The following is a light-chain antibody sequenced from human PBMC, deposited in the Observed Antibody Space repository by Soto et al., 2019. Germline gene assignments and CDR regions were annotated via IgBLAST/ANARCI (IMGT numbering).Light chain of an antibody. V-gene: IGKV3-11*01. Sequence: EIVLTQSPATLSLSPGERATLSCRASQSVSSYLAWYQQKPGQAPRLLIYDASNRATGIPARFSGSGSGTDFTLTISSLEPEDFAVYSCQQRSNWPRSLTFGVGTKVEIK. CDR2: DAS. CDR3: QQRSNWPRSLT. CDR1: QSVSSY. J-gene: IGKJ4*01.